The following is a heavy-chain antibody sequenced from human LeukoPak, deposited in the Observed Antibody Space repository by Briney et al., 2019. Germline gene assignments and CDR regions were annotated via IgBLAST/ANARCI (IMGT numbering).Heavy chain of an antibody. CDR1: GYTFSSYG. J-gene: IGHJ3*02. Sequence: GASVKVSCKASGYTFSSYGISWLRRAPGQGLEWMGWISGYNGDTKYSQKFQGRVSMTTDTSTTTAYMELRNLRSDDTAVYYCARDQRPLDIWGQGTMVSVSS. V-gene: IGHV1-18*01. CDR3: ARDQRPLDI. CDR2: ISGYNGDT.